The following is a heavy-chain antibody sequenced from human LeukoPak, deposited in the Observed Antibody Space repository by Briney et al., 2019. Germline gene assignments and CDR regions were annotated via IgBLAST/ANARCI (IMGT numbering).Heavy chain of an antibody. D-gene: IGHD3-16*01. J-gene: IGHJ6*02. V-gene: IGHV3-7*03. CDR2: INQKGNVN. Sequence: GGSLRLSCAASGFTFSSYWMNWARPAPGKGLGGVASINQKGNVNYDVEPVRGRFTISRDNAKKSLKLQITTLRAAETAVYFCARGGGLDVWGQGATVTVSS. CDR3: ARGGGLDV. CDR1: GFTFSSYW.